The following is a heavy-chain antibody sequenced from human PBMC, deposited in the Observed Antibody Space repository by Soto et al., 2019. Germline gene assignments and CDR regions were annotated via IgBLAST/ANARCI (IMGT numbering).Heavy chain of an antibody. CDR2: IYYSGST. V-gene: IGHV4-39*01. Sequence: ASETLSPPYTVSWGSISSSSYYWGWNHQPPGKGVEWIGSIYYSGSTYYNPSLKSRVTISVDTSKNQFSLKLSSVTAADTAVYYCARREYITIFGVVIMSWFDPWGQGTLVTVSS. J-gene: IGHJ5*02. D-gene: IGHD3-3*01. CDR3: ARREYITIFGVVIMSWFDP. CDR1: WGSISSSSYY.